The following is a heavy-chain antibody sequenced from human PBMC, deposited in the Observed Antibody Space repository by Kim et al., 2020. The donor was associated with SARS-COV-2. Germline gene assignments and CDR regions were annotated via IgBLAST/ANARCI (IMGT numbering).Heavy chain of an antibody. CDR1: PGSFTTYY. J-gene: IGHJ6*03. CDR2: INHSGST. Sequence: SETLSLTCGGYPGSFTTYYWSWIRQPPGKGLEWIGEINHSGSTNFNPSLKSRVNMSVDTSSKQFSLRLRSLTAADTAVYYCARGLSTMIRGRHYYYMDVWGKGTTVTVSS. V-gene: IGHV4-34*01. CDR3: ARGLSTMIRGRHYYYMDV. D-gene: IGHD3-10*01.